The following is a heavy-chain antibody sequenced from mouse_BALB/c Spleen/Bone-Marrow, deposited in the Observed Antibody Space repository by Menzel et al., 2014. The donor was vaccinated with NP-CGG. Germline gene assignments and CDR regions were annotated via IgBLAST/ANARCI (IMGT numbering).Heavy chain of an antibody. J-gene: IGHJ2*01. Sequence: EVKLVESGGGLVQPGGSLRLSCATSGFTFTDYYMSWVRRPPGKALEWLGFIRNKPNGYTTEYSASVKGRFTISRDNSQSILYLQMNTLRVEDSATYYCTRDMGLLRFDYWGQGTTLTVSS. CDR2: IRNKPNGYTT. V-gene: IGHV7-3*02. D-gene: IGHD1-1*01. CDR1: GFTFTDYY. CDR3: TRDMGLLRFDY.